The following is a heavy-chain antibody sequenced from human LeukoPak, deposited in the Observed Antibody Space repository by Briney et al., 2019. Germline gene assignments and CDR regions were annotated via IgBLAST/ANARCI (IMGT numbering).Heavy chain of an antibody. D-gene: IGHD3-10*01. J-gene: IGHJ2*01. CDR2: ISYDGSNK. V-gene: IGHV3-30*18. Sequence: QAGGSLRLSCAASGFTFSSYGMHWVRQAPGKGLEWVAVISYDGSNKYYADSVKGRFTISRDNSKNTLYLQMNSLRAEDTAVYYCANSGAPTRHWYFDLWGRGTLVTVSS. CDR1: GFTFSSYG. CDR3: ANSGAPTRHWYFDL.